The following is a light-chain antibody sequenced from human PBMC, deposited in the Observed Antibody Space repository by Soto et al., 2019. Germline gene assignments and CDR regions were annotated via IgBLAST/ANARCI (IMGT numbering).Light chain of an antibody. CDR3: LQDINYPWT. Sequence: DVQMTQVPYTLSASVGESVTITSRASQSISASLAWYQQKPGEAPKLLISDASNLESGVPSRFSGSGYGTDFNLTISSLQTEDFATYYCLQDINYPWTFGQGTKVDIK. CDR2: DAS. J-gene: IGKJ1*01. CDR1: QSISAS. V-gene: IGKV1-5*01.